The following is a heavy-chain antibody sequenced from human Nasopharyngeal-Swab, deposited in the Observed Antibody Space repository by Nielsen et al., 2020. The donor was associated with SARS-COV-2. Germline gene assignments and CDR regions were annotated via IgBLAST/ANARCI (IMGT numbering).Heavy chain of an antibody. D-gene: IGHD3-10*01. Sequence: WNRQPPGKGLEWIGSIYHSGSTYYNPSLKSRVTISVDTSKNQFSLKLSSVTAADTAVYYCARPGVWFGELKNDAFDIWGQGTMVTVSS. V-gene: IGHV4-38-2*01. J-gene: IGHJ3*02. CDR2: IYHSGST. CDR3: ARPGVWFGELKNDAFDI.